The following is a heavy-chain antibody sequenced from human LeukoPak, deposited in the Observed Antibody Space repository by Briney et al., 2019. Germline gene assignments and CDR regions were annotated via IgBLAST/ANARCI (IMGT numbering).Heavy chain of an antibody. J-gene: IGHJ4*02. Sequence: ASVKVSCKASGYTFTCYYMHWVRQAPGQGLEWMGWINPNSGGTNYAQKFQGRVTMTRDMSISTAYMELSRLRSDDTAVYYCARVTNSGWYYFDYWGQGTLVTVAS. CDR2: INPNSGGT. CDR3: ARVTNSGWYYFDY. D-gene: IGHD6-19*01. V-gene: IGHV1-2*02. CDR1: GYTFTCYY.